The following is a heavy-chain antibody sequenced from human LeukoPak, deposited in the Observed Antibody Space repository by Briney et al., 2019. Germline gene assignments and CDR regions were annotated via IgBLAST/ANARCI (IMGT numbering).Heavy chain of an antibody. J-gene: IGHJ4*02. Sequence: PGGSLRLSCAASGFTFSSYAMHWVRQAPGKGLEWVAVISYDGSNKYYADSVKGRFTISRDNSKNTLYLQMNSLRAEDTAVYYCARSPGGIQLPDYWGQGTLVTVSS. D-gene: IGHD5-18*01. CDR1: GFTFSSYA. CDR3: ARSPGGIQLPDY. V-gene: IGHV3-30-3*01. CDR2: ISYDGSNK.